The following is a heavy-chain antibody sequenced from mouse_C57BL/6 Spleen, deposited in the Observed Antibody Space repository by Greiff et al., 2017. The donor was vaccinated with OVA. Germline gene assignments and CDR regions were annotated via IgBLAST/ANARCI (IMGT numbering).Heavy chain of an antibody. CDR3: ARPAYYNAMDY. D-gene: IGHD2-12*01. J-gene: IGHJ4*01. CDR2: ISSGGSYT. CDR1: GFTFSSYG. Sequence: EVMLVESGGDLVKPGGSLKLSCAASGFTFSSYGMSWVRQTPDKRLEWVATISSGGSYTYYPDSVKGRFTISRDNAKNTLYLQMSSLKSEDTAMYYCARPAYYNAMDYWGQGTSVTVSS. V-gene: IGHV5-6*01.